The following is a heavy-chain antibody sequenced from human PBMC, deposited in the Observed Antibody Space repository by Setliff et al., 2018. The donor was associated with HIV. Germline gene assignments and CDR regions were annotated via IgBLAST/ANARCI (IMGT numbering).Heavy chain of an antibody. D-gene: IGHD2-2*01. CDR2: INHSGST. CDR1: GGSFSNYY. Sequence: SETLSLTCAVYGGSFSNYYWCWIRQPPGKGLAWMGEINHSGSTNYNPSLKSRVAMSVVTSRHQFSLTLTSVTAADTAVYYCARTHRYFSGNSCSKVSFDSWGQGALVTVSS. V-gene: IGHV4-34*01. J-gene: IGHJ4*02. CDR3: ARTHRYFSGNSCSKVSFDS.